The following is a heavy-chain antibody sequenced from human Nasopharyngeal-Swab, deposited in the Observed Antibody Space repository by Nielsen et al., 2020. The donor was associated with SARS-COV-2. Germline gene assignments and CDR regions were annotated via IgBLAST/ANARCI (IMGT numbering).Heavy chain of an antibody. CDR3: ARNHYYGSGSYYPLYYYYYSVDV. V-gene: IGHV4-34*01. CDR2: INHSGST. Sequence: GSLRLSCAVYGGSFSGYYWSWIRQPPGKGLEWIGEINHSGSTNYNPSLKSRVTISVDTSKNQFSLKLSSVTAADTAVYYCARNHYYGSGSYYPLYYYYYSVDVWGQGTTVTVSS. D-gene: IGHD3-10*01. CDR1: GGSFSGYY. J-gene: IGHJ6*02.